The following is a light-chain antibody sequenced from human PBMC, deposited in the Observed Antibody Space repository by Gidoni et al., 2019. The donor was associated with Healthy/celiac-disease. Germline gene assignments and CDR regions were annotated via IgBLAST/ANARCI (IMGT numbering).Light chain of an antibody. CDR3: QQYGSSPQVT. V-gene: IGKV3-20*01. CDR1: QSVSRSY. J-gene: IGKJ5*01. CDR2: GAS. Sequence: EIVLTQSPGTLSLSQGERATLSCRDSQSVSRSYLSWYQQKPGQAPRLLIYGASSRATGIPDRFSGSGSGTDFTLTISRLEPEDFAVYYCQQYGSSPQVTFGEGTRLEIK.